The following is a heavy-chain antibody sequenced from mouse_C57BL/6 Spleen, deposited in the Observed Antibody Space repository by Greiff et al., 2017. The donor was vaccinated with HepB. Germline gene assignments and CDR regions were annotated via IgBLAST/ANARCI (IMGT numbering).Heavy chain of an antibody. CDR2: IHPNSAST. D-gene: IGHD1-1*01. V-gene: IGHV1-64*01. CDR3: AREGSYWYFDV. CDR1: GYTFTSYW. Sequence: QVQLQQPGAELVKPGASVKLSCKASGYTFTSYWMHWVKQRPGQGLEWIGMIHPNSASTNYNEKFKSKATLTVDKSSSTAYMQLSSLTAEDSAVYYCAREGSYWYFDVWGTGTTVTVSS. J-gene: IGHJ1*03.